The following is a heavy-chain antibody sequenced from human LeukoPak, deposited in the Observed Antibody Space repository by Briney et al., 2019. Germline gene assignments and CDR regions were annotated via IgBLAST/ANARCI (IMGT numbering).Heavy chain of an antibody. CDR1: GFTFSSYW. D-gene: IGHD6-13*01. CDR3: ARAGGDYSSSRPFKFDY. CDR2: IKQDGSEK. Sequence: GGSLRLSCAASGFTFSSYWMSWVRQAPGKGLEWVANIKQDGSEKYYVDSVKGRFTISRDNAKNSLYLQTNSLRAEDTAVYYCARAGGDYSSSRPFKFDYWGQGTLVTVSS. J-gene: IGHJ4*02. V-gene: IGHV3-7*01.